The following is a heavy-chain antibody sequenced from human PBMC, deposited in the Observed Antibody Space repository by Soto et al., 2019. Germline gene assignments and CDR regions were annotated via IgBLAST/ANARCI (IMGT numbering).Heavy chain of an antibody. V-gene: IGHV1-3*04. CDR2: INIGSGNT. CDR1: GYDFSSYA. CDR3: ARDGGDCGYRRIYYYHIGLGV. Sequence: ASVKVSCKASGYDFSSYAMHWVRQAPGQRLEWMGWINIGSGNTEYSQNFQDRITITRDTSSSTVYMELNSLKSEDTAVYYCARDGGDCGYRRIYYYHIGLGVWGQGTMVTGSS. D-gene: IGHD5-12*01. J-gene: IGHJ6*02.